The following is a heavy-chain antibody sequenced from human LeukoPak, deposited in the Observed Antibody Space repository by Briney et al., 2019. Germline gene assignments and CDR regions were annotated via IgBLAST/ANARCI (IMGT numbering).Heavy chain of an antibody. Sequence: GASVEVSCKPSGYTFASYGISWMRQAPGQGLEWMGWITAFNGNTDYAQKFQGRVTMTTDTSTSTAYMELRSLRSDDTAVYYCARDSYDSSGSYFFLKLFDYWGQGTLVTVSS. CDR1: GYTFASYG. CDR3: ARDSYDSSGSYFFLKLFDY. CDR2: ITAFNGNT. V-gene: IGHV1-18*01. J-gene: IGHJ4*02. D-gene: IGHD3-22*01.